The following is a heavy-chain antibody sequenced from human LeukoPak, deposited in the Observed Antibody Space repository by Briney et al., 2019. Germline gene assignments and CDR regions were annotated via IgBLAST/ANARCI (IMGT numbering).Heavy chain of an antibody. J-gene: IGHJ2*01. V-gene: IGHV3-53*01. Sequence: TGGSLTLSCAASGFSVSTNYMNWVRQAPGKGLEWVSILYSGSTTYYTDSVKGRFTISRDNSRNTLYLHMTNLRAEDTAVYYCARVGDHYHWYLDLWGRGSLLTVSS. CDR3: ARVGDHYHWYLDL. D-gene: IGHD3-10*01. CDR1: GFSVSTNY. CDR2: LYSGSTT.